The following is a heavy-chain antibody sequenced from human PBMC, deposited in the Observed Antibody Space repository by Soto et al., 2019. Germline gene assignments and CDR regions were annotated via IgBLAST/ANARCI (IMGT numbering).Heavy chain of an antibody. CDR1: GFSLHTSGVG. D-gene: IGHD1-26*01. J-gene: IGHJ4*02. CDR2: SYWDDDK. V-gene: IGHV2-5*02. Sequence: QITLRESGPTRVRPTQTLSLTCTFSGFSLHTSGVGVGWIRQPPGNALEWLALSYWDDDKRYSPSLKSRLSITKDTSENQVVLTMTNMDPVDTATYYCAYRALYSGSYWDGGYFDYWGQGTLITVSS. CDR3: AYRALYSGSYWDGGYFDY.